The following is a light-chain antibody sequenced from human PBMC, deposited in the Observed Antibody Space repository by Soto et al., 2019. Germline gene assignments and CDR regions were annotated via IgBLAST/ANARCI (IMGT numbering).Light chain of an antibody. CDR1: QSLNSD. V-gene: IGKV3D-15*01. CDR2: GVS. J-gene: IGKJ4*01. CDR3: QQHNGWPLT. Sequence: EIVMTQSSATLSVFPGERVTLSCRASQSLNSDLAWYQKKPGQAPRLLIYGVSTRATGIPARFSGSGSGTEFTLAISSLQSEDSAVYYCQQHNGWPLTFGAGTKVEIK.